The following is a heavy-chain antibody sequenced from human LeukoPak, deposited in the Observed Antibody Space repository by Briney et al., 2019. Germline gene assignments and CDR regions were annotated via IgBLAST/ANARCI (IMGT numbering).Heavy chain of an antibody. J-gene: IGHJ1*01. CDR3: AIYDSSGYYYEEYFQH. V-gene: IGHV4-59*12. D-gene: IGHD3-22*01. CDR1: GGSISSYY. Sequence: PSETLSLTCTVSGGSISSYYWSWIRQPPGKGLEWIGYIYYSGSTNYNPSLKSRVTISVDTSKNQFSLKLSSVTAADTAVYYCAIYDSSGYYYEEYFQHWGQGTLVTVSS. CDR2: IYYSGST.